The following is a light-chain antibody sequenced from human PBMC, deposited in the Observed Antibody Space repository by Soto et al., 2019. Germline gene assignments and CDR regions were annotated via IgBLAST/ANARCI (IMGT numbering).Light chain of an antibody. V-gene: IGKV3-15*01. CDR1: QTVSRN. CDR3: QQYNNRPS. J-gene: IGKJ5*01. CDR2: DIS. Sequence: VMTQSPANLSLSPGERATLSWRASQTVSRNLAWYQQRPGQAPRLLIYDISNRATGVPARFSGSGSETEFTLTIRSMKSEDFAVYFCQQYNNRPSFGQGTRLEIK.